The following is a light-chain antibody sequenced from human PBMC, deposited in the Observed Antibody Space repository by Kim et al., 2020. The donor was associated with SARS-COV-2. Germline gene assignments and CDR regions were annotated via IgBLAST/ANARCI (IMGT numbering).Light chain of an antibody. V-gene: IGLV2-18*02. CDR2: EVS. J-gene: IGLJ3*02. CDR1: SRDVGSYDR. CDR3: SSYTSSSTWV. Sequence: GQSGTNPCTGTSRDVGSYDRVSWYQQPPGTAPKVMIYEVSNRPSGVPDRFSGSKSGNTASLTISGLQAEDEADYYCSSYTSSSTWVFGGGTKLTVL.